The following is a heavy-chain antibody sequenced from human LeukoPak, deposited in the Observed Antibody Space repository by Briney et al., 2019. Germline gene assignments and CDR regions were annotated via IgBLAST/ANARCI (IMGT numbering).Heavy chain of an antibody. CDR2: ISGSGGGT. V-gene: IGHV3-23*01. Sequence: GGSLRLSCAASESTFSSHAMNWVRQAPGKGLEWVSAISGSGGGTYYADSVKGRFTISRDNSKNTLYLQLNSLRAEDTAVYYCARYPYSTSSWSDPWGQGTLVTVSS. CDR3: ARYPYSTSSWSDP. CDR1: ESTFSSHA. J-gene: IGHJ5*02. D-gene: IGHD6-6*01.